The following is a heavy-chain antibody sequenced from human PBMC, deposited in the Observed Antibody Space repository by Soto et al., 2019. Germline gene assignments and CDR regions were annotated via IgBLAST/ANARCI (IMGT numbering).Heavy chain of an antibody. Sequence: SETLSLTCSVSGGSISSGGYSWNWIRQPPGKGLEWIGYIYQSGSTHYNPSLKGRVTISVDRSKNQFSLKLSSVTAADTAVYYCARDQREGNWFDPWGHGTLVTVSS. CDR2: IYQSGST. V-gene: IGHV4-30-2*01. J-gene: IGHJ5*02. CDR3: ARDQREGNWFDP. CDR1: GGSISSGGYS.